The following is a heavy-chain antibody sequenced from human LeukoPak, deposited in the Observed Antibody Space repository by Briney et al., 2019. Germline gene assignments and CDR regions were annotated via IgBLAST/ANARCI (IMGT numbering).Heavy chain of an antibody. CDR1: GYTFTGYY. CDR3: ARDWKDTVVVVAQYYYYYMDV. Sequence: ASVKLSCKASGYTFTGYYMHWVRQPPGQGLEWRGGINLNSDGTTSAQTFQGRVTMTRDTSISTAYMDPSRLRSDNSAVYYCARDWKDTVVVVAQYYYYYMDVWGKGTTVTVSS. D-gene: IGHD2-15*01. J-gene: IGHJ6*03. V-gene: IGHV1-2*02. CDR2: INLNSDGT.